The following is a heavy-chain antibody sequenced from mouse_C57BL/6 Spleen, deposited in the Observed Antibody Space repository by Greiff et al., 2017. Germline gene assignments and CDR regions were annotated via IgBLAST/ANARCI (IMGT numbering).Heavy chain of an antibody. V-gene: IGHV1-64*01. CDR1: GYTFTSYW. CDR3: AGVDSSGAKDFDY. CDR2: IHPNSGST. Sequence: QVQLQQPGAELVKPGASVKLSCKASGYTFTSYWMHWVKQRPGQGLEWIGMIHPNSGSTNYNEKFKNKATLTVDKSSSTAYMQLSSLTSEDSAVYYYAGVDSSGAKDFDYWGQGTTLTVSS. D-gene: IGHD3-2*02. J-gene: IGHJ2*01.